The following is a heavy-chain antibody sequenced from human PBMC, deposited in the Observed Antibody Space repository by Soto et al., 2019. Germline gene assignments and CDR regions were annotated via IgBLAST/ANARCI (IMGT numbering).Heavy chain of an antibody. J-gene: IGHJ4*03. CDR3: ARVISYGYFDY. D-gene: IGHD1-26*01. V-gene: IGHV4-30-4*01. CDR2: IYYSGST. CDR1: NGSISSGDYY. Sequence: SETLSLTCTVSNGSISSGDYYWSWIRQPPGKGLEWIGYIYYSGSTYYNPSLKSRVIISLDTSKNQFSLKLSSVTAADTAVYYCARVISYGYFDYWGQGTLVTVSS.